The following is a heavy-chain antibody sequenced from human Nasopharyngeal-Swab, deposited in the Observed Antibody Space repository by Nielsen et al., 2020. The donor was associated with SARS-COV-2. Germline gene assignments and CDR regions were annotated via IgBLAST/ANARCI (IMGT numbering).Heavy chain of an antibody. V-gene: IGHV3-30*02. CDR1: GFSFSSYG. CDR3: ARSKGLHYGMDV. Sequence: GESLKISCVASGFSFSSYGMHWVRQAPGKGLEWVAIIGYDGSSKYHADSVQGRFTISRDNSKNTLYLQMNSLRPEDTAVYYCARSKGLHYGMDVWGQGTTVTVSS. CDR2: IGYDGSSK. D-gene: IGHD5/OR15-5a*01. J-gene: IGHJ6*02.